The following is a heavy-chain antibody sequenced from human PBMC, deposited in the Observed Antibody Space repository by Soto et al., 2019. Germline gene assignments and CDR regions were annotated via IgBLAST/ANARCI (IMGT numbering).Heavy chain of an antibody. CDR2: IYSGGST. CDR1: GFTVSSNY. D-gene: IGHD4-17*01. Sequence: EVQLVESGGGLIQPGGSLRLSCAASGFTVSSNYMSWVRQAPGKGLEWVSVIYSGGSTYYADSVKGRFTIARDNSKNTLDLQMNSLRAGDTAVYYCARVVYAVTTGGAFDIWGQGAMVTVSS. CDR3: ARVVYAVTTGGAFDI. J-gene: IGHJ3*02. V-gene: IGHV3-53*01.